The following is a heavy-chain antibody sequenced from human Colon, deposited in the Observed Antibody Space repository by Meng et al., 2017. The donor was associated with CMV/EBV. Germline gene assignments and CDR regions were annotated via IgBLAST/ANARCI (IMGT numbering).Heavy chain of an antibody. D-gene: IGHD1-20*01. V-gene: IGHV1-2*02. J-gene: IGHJ5*02. CDR2: INPNSGGT. Sequence: QGQPGQSGAEVKKPGASVKVSCKASGYTFTGYYMHWVRQAPGQGLEWMGWINPNSGGTNYAQKFQGRVTMTRDTSISTAYMELSRLRSDDTAVYYCARAPYNWNDEGWFDPWGQGTLVTVSS. CDR3: ARAPYNWNDEGWFDP. CDR1: GYTFTGYY.